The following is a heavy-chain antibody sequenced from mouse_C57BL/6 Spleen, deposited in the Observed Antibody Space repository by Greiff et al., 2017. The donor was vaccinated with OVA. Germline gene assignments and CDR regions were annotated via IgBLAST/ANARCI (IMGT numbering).Heavy chain of an antibody. V-gene: IGHV10-1*01. CDR1: GFSFNTYA. Sequence: DVKLVESGGGLVQPKGSLKLSCAASGFSFNTYAMNWVRQAPGKGLEWVARIRSKSNNYATYYADSVKDRFTISRDDSESMLYLQMNNLKTEDTAMYYCVRHGLRSDFDYWGQGTTLTVSS. J-gene: IGHJ2*01. D-gene: IGHD1-1*01. CDR2: IRSKSNNYAT. CDR3: VRHGLRSDFDY.